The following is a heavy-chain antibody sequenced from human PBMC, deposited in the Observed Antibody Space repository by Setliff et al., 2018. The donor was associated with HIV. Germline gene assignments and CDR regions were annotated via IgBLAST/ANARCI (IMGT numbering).Heavy chain of an antibody. D-gene: IGHD3-3*01. Sequence: GGSLRLSCAASEFTFSNYAMTWVRQAPGKGLEWVSSLSGSGGSTYYADSVKGRFTISRDNAKNTLYLQMGSLRSEDTAVYYCVKGQFLEWFNWFDPWGQGTLVTVSS. CDR2: LSGSGGST. J-gene: IGHJ5*02. CDR1: EFTFSNYA. CDR3: VKGQFLEWFNWFDP. V-gene: IGHV3-23*01.